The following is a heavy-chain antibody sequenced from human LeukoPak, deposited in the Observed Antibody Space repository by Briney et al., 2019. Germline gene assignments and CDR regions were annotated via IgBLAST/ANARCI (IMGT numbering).Heavy chain of an antibody. V-gene: IGHV3-64D*09. CDR3: VKGLAAAGTNY. CDR1: GFPFSCYC. Sequence: GGSLGISCLGSGFPFSCYCMHLGRQASGKGLEYVSTISSNGGSTYYADSVKGRFTISRDNSKNTLYLQMSSLRVEDTAVYYCVKGLAAAGTNYWGQGTLVTVSS. J-gene: IGHJ4*02. CDR2: ISSNGGST. D-gene: IGHD6-13*01.